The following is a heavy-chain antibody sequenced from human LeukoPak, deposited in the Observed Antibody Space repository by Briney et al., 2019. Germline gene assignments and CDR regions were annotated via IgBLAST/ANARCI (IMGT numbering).Heavy chain of an antibody. D-gene: IGHD5-12*01. Sequence: PRGCLRLACSASGFTFSSDSMNWVRQAPGKGLERVSCISSNSSTIYYADSVKGRFTISIDNPRNPLYRQLNSLGDDDTAVYYCARDRGYHGACWGQGTLVTV. CDR3: ARDRGYHGAC. V-gene: IGHV3-48*02. CDR1: GFTFSSDS. J-gene: IGHJ4*02. CDR2: ISSNSSTI.